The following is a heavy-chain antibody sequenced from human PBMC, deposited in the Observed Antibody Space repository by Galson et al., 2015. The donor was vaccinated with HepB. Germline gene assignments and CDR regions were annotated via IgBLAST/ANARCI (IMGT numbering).Heavy chain of an antibody. Sequence: SVKVSCKASGYTFSTYSITWVRQAPGQGLEWMGWISAYNRYTNYAKKFQGRVTMTTDTSTNTAYMELRRLRSDDTAVYYCARGAVVAVVGPNLNNWFDPWGQGTLVTVSS. CDR3: ARGAVVAVVGPNLNNWFDP. D-gene: IGHD2-15*01. CDR1: GYTFSTYS. CDR2: ISAYNRYT. V-gene: IGHV1-18*01. J-gene: IGHJ5*02.